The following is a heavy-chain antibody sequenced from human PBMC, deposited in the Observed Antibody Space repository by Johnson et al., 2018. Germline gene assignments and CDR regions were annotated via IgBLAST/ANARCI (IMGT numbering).Heavy chain of an antibody. CDR2: IIPIFGTA. CDR1: GGTFSSYA. J-gene: IGHJ6*02. Sequence: QVQLVQSGAEVKKXGSSVKVSCKASGGTFSSYAISWVRQAPGQGLEWMGGIIPIFGTANYAQKFQGRVTITADESPSTAYMELSSLRSEDTAGYYCAGPRVECQLLYCYYYYGMDVWGQGTTVTVSS. CDR3: AGPRVECQLLYCYYYYGMDV. V-gene: IGHV1-69*12. D-gene: IGHD2-2*02.